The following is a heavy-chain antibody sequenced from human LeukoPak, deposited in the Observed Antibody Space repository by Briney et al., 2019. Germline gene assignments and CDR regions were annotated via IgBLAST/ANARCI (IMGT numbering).Heavy chain of an antibody. Sequence: GGSLRLSCAASAFSFCNYNMNWVRQAPGKGLEWVSPISSSGSYIYYADSVKGRFTISRDNAKNSLYLQMNSLRTEDTAVYYCARECGYHFGFDYWGQGTLVTVSS. J-gene: IGHJ4*02. CDR2: ISSSGSYI. D-gene: IGHD3-22*01. V-gene: IGHV3-21*01. CDR3: ARECGYHFGFDY. CDR1: AFSFCNYN.